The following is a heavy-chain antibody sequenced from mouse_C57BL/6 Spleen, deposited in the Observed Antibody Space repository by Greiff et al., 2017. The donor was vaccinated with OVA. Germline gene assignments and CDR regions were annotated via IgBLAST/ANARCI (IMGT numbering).Heavy chain of an antibody. CDR1: GYTFTSYW. CDR3: ARIGYYGYFDV. Sequence: QVQLQQPGAELVRPGSSVKLSCKASGYTFTSYWMHWVKQRPIQGLEWIGNIDPSDSETHYNQKFKDKATLTVDKSSSTAYMQLSSLTSEDSAVYYCARIGYYGYFDVWGTGTTVTVSS. V-gene: IGHV1-52*01. J-gene: IGHJ1*03. CDR2: IDPSDSET. D-gene: IGHD2-2*01.